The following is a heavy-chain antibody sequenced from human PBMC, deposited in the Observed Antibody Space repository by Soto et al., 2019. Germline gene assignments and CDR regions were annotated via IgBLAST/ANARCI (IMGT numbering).Heavy chain of an antibody. D-gene: IGHD6-19*01. CDR2: LNSDGTSA. J-gene: IGHJ4*02. CDR3: ARGPSGWYGFDY. V-gene: IGHV3-74*01. CDR1: GFTFSSNW. Sequence: EVQLVESGGGLVQRGGSPRLSCAGSGFTFSSNWMHWVRQDPGKGLVWVSRLNSDGTSANYADSVKGRFTISRDNAKNTPFLQMNSLTAEDTALYYCARGPSGWYGFDYWGQGTLVTVSS.